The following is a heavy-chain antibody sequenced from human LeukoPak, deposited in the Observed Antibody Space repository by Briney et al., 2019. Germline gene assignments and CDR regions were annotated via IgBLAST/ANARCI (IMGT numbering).Heavy chain of an antibody. CDR3: ARENIAVAGTGLDY. CDR1: GFTFSSYG. V-gene: IGHV3-30*03. J-gene: IGHJ4*02. CDR2: ISYDGSNK. D-gene: IGHD6-19*01. Sequence: GGSLRLSCAASGFTFSSYGMPWVRQAPGKGLEWVAVISYDGSNKYYADSVKGRFTISRDNSKNTLYLQMNSLRAEDTAVYYCARENIAVAGTGLDYWGQGTLVTVSS.